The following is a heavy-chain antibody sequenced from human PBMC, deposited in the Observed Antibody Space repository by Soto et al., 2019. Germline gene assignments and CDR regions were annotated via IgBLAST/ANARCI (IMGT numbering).Heavy chain of an antibody. CDR2: ISGSGNST. D-gene: IGHD2-2*02. V-gene: IGHV3-23*01. J-gene: IGHJ4*02. Sequence: EVQLLESGGGLVQPGGSLRLSCAASGFTFRRYAMTWVRQAPWKGLEWVSSISGSGNSTYYADSVKGRFTISRDNSKNTLYLQMNSLRAEDPALYYCARGPYCSSTSCYTSGHIDYWGQGTLVTVSS. CDR1: GFTFRRYA. CDR3: ARGPYCSSTSCYTSGHIDY.